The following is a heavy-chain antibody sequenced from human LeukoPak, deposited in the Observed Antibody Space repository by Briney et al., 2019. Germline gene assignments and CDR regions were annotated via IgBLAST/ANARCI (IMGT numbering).Heavy chain of an antibody. CDR2: IYYSGST. D-gene: IGHD3-10*01. CDR3: ARVFRKVRGVIGWFDP. J-gene: IGHJ5*02. V-gene: IGHV4-39*07. Sequence: SETLSLTCTVSGGSISSSSYYWGWIRQPPGKGLEWIGSIYYSGSTYYNPSLKSRVTISVDTSKNQFSLKLSSVTAADTAVYYCARVFRKVRGVIGWFDPWGQGTLVTVSS. CDR1: GGSISSSSYY.